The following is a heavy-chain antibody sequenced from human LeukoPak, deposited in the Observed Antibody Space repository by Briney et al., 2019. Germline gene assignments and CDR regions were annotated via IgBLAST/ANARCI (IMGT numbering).Heavy chain of an antibody. CDR2: IYTSGST. V-gene: IGHV4-61*02. Sequence: SETLSLTCTVSGGSISSGSYYGSWIRQPAGKGLEWIGRIYTSGSTNYNPSLKSRVTISVDTSKNQFSLKLSSVTAADTAVYYCAREVTIFGVVTRARFDPWGQGTLVTVSS. D-gene: IGHD3-3*01. CDR1: GGSISSGSYY. J-gene: IGHJ5*02. CDR3: AREVTIFGVVTRARFDP.